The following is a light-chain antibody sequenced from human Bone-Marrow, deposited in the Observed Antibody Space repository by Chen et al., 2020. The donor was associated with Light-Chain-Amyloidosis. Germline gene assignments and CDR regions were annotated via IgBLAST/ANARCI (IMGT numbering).Light chain of an antibody. V-gene: IGLV2-14*01. Sequence: QSALTQPASVSGSPGQSITISCAGTSSDVGGYNYFSWYQQHPGKAPKLMIYEVSTRPSGVSNRFSGSKSGNTASLTISGLQAEDEADYYCSSYTSSSLVFGGGTKLTVL. CDR2: EVS. J-gene: IGLJ2*01. CDR3: SSYTSSSLV. CDR1: SSDVGGYNY.